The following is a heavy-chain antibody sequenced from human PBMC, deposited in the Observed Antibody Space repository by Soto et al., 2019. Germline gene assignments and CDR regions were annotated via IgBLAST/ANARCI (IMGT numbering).Heavy chain of an antibody. CDR1: GFTFSSYA. Sequence: EVQLLESGGGLVQPGGSLRLSWAASGFTFSSYAMSWVRQAPGKGLEWVSVISGSGGSTYYADSVKGRFTISRDNSKYTLYLPMNSLRAEDTAVYYCAKDTGRPYSSSLYREDYFDYWGQGTLVTVSS. D-gene: IGHD6-13*01. V-gene: IGHV3-23*01. CDR2: ISGSGGST. CDR3: AKDTGRPYSSSLYREDYFDY. J-gene: IGHJ4*02.